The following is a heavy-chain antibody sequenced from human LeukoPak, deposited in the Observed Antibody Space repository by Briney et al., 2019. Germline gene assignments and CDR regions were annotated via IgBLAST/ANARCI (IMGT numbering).Heavy chain of an antibody. CDR2: IIPIFGTA. V-gene: IGHV1-69*05. D-gene: IGHD3-10*01. J-gene: IGHJ5*02. CDR3: ARGPRGDGSGSYYPSNWFDP. CDR1: GGTVSSYA. Sequence: SVKVSCKASGGTVSSYAISWVRQAPGQGLEWMGGIIPIFGTANYAQKFQGRVTITTDESTSTAYMELSSLRSEDTAVYYCARGPRGDGSGSYYPSNWFDPWGQGTLVTVSS.